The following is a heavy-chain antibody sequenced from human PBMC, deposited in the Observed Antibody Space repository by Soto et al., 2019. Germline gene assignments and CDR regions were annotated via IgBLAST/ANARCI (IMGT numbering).Heavy chain of an antibody. CDR2: ITYEGSKE. V-gene: IGHV3-30-3*01. J-gene: IGHJ6*02. CDR3: AREGHIVVVTGGLDV. D-gene: IGHD2-21*02. Sequence: QVQVVESGGGVVQPGRSLRLSCAASGFPFSNYALHWVRQAPGKGLEWVAVITYEGSKEYYADSVKGRFSISRDNSKNTLYLQMNSLRFDDTAVYYCAREGHIVVVTGGLDVWGQGTTVTVSS. CDR1: GFPFSNYA.